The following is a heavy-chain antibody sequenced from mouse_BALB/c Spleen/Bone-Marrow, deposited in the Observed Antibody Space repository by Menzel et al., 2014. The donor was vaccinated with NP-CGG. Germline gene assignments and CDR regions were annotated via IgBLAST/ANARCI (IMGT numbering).Heavy chain of an antibody. CDR3: ARRGYGSSPFDY. Sequence: VHLVESGPELVRPGVSVKISCKGSGYTFTDYAMHWVKQSHAKSLEWIGDISTYSGNTNYNQKFKGKATMTVGKSSSTAYMELARLTSEDSAIYYCARRGYGSSPFDYWGQGTTLTVSS. V-gene: IGHV1-67*01. CDR1: GYTFTDYA. D-gene: IGHD1-1*01. J-gene: IGHJ2*01. CDR2: ISTYSGNT.